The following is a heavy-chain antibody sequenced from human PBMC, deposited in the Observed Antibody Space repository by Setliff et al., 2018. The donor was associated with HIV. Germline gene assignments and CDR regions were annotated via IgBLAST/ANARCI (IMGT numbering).Heavy chain of an antibody. CDR2: ISSSSSSI. CDR1: GFTFSSYS. CDR3: ARDDGDYLFDY. J-gene: IGHJ4*02. Sequence: GSLRLSCAASGFTFSSYSMNWVRQAPGKGLEWVSSISSSSSSIYYADSVKGRFTISRDNAKNSLYLQMNSLRADDTAMYYCARDDGDYLFDYWGQGTVVTVSS. D-gene: IGHD4-17*01. V-gene: IGHV3-21*01.